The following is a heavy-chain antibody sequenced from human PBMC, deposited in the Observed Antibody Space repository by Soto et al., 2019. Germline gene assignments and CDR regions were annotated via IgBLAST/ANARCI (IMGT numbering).Heavy chain of an antibody. D-gene: IGHD1-1*01. CDR1: GGSFSGYY. J-gene: IGHJ4*02. Sequence: SETLSLTCAVYGGSFSGYYWSWIRQPPGKGLEWIGEINHSGSTNYNPSLKSRVTISVDTSKNQFSLKLSSVTAADTAVYYCARSLRAWNSFDYWGQGTLVTVSS. V-gene: IGHV4-34*01. CDR2: INHSGST. CDR3: ARSLRAWNSFDY.